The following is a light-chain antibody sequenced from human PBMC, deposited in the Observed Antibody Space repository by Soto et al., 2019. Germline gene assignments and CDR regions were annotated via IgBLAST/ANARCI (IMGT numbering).Light chain of an antibody. CDR2: DVS. CDR1: SSDVGGYNY. CDR3: SSYTSSSTYV. Sequence: QYVLTQPASVSGSPGQSITISCTGTSSDVGGYNYVSWYQQHPGKAPKLMIYDVSNRPSGVSNRFSGSKSGNTASLTISGLQAEDEADYYCSSYTSSSTYVFGTRTKLTVL. V-gene: IGLV2-14*01. J-gene: IGLJ1*01.